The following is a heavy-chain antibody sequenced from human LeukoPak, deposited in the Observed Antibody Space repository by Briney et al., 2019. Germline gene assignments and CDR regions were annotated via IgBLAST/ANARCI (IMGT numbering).Heavy chain of an antibody. CDR3: ARALVSSGYYFDY. D-gene: IGHD6-6*01. CDR1: GFTFSSYG. Sequence: GGSLRLSCAASGFTFSSYGMHWVRQAPGKGLEWVSSISSSSSYIYYADSVKGRFTISRDNAKNSLYLQMNSLRAEDTAVYYCARALVSSGYYFDYWGQGTLVTVSS. J-gene: IGHJ4*02. V-gene: IGHV3-21*01. CDR2: ISSSSSYI.